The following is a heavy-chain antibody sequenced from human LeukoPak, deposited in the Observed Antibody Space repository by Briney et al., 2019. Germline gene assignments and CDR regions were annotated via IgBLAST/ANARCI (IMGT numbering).Heavy chain of an antibody. D-gene: IGHD1-1*01. V-gene: IGHV4-59*01. Sequence: SETLSLTCTVSGGSISSYYWSWIRQPPGKGLEWIGYIYYSGSTNYNPSLKSRVTISVDTSKNQFSLKLSSVTAADTAVYNCARGELAYYFDYWGQGTLVTVSS. CDR2: IYYSGST. CDR3: ARGELAYYFDY. CDR1: GGSISSYY. J-gene: IGHJ4*02.